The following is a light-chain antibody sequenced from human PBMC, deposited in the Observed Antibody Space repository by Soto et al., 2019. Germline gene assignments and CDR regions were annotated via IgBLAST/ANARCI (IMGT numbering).Light chain of an antibody. V-gene: IGKV1-27*01. CDR3: QKYDSAPWT. CDR1: QGITNF. CDR2: AAS. Sequence: DIPMTQSPSSLSASVGDRVTITCRASQGITNFLAWYQQKPGKTPKLLIYAASTLQSGVPSRFSGSVSGTDFTLTISSLQSEDVATYYCQKYDSAPWTFGQGTKVEIK. J-gene: IGKJ1*01.